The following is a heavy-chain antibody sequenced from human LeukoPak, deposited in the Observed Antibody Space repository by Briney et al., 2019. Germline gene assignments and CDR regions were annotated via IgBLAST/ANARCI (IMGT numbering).Heavy chain of an antibody. V-gene: IGHV4-39*01. CDR1: GGSISSSRYY. D-gene: IGHD6-6*01. Sequence: SETLSLTCTVSGGSISSSRYYWGWIRQPPGKGLEWIWSIHYSGSTYYNPSLKSRVTVSVDTSENQFSLKLSCVTAADTAVYYCARQVAARPHWFDPWGREPWSPSPQ. CDR2: IHYSGST. J-gene: IGHJ5*02. CDR3: ARQVAARPHWFDP.